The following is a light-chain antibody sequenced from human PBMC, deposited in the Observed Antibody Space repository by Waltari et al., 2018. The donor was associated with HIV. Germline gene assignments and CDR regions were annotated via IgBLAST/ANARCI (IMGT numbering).Light chain of an antibody. J-gene: IGLJ2*01. CDR2: GDS. Sequence: SYVLTQPPSVSAAPGQTARITYGGNNIRNTGVYWYQQKPGQAPVLVVYGDSDRPSGIPERFSGSKSGNTATLTISRVEAGDEADYYCQVWDSGSAHVLFGGGTKLTVL. CDR3: QVWDSGSAHVL. CDR1: NIRNTG. V-gene: IGLV3-21*02.